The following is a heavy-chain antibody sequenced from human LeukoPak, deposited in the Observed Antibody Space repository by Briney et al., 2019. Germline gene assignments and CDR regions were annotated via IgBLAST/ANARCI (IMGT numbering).Heavy chain of an antibody. CDR1: GFNFNNFG. CDR2: ITFDGGNK. Sequence: GGSLRLSCAASGFNFNNFGMHRVRQAQGKGREWVAIITFDGGNKYYIDSVQGRFTISTNNSKNTVYLQMDSLRPEDTAVYYCAKDKSYCSGIDHWGQGALVTVPS. D-gene: IGHD2-21*01. CDR3: AKDKSYCSGIDH. V-gene: IGHV3-30*02. J-gene: IGHJ4*02.